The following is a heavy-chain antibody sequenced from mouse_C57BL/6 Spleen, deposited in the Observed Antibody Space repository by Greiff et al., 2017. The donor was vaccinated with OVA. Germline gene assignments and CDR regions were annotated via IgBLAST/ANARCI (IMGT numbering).Heavy chain of an antibody. D-gene: IGHD2-4*01. Sequence: VQLQQPGAELVKPGASVKMSCKASGYTFTSYWITWVKQRPGQGLAWIGEIYPGSGSTNYNEKFKSKATLTVDKSSSTASMQLSRLTSEDSAVYYCARIPLGDYDEGYYFAYWGQGTTLTVSS. V-gene: IGHV1-55*01. CDR2: IYPGSGST. J-gene: IGHJ2*01. CDR3: ARIPLGDYDEGYYFAY. CDR1: GYTFTSYW.